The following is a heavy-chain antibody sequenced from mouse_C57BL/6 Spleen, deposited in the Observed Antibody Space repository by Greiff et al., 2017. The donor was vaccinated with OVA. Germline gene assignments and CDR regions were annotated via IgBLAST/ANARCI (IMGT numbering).Heavy chain of an antibody. V-gene: IGHV5-12*01. J-gene: IGHJ3*01. CDR3: ARQEKYGYYSAWFAY. CDR1: GFTFSDYY. Sequence: EVKLMESGGGLVQPGGSLKLSCAASGFTFSDYYMYWVRQTPEKRLEWVAYISNGGGSTYYPDTVKGRFTISRDNAKNTLYLQMSRLKSEDTAMYYCARQEKYGYYSAWFAYWGQGTLVTVSA. D-gene: IGHD2-10*02. CDR2: ISNGGGST.